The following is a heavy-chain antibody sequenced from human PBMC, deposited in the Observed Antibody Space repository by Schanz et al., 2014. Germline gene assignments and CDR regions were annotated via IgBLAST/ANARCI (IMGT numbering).Heavy chain of an antibody. V-gene: IGHV1-18*04. CDR3: ARGGYSSGWYDRDIAHFDY. CDR1: GYTFVSYS. J-gene: IGHJ4*02. CDR2: ISAYNGNT. D-gene: IGHD6-19*01. Sequence: QVQVEQSGPEVKKPGASVTVSCQASGYTFVSYSMHWVRQAPGQGLEWMGWISAYNGNTNYAQKLQGRVTMTTDTSTSTAYMELRSLRSDDTAVYYCARGGYSSGWYDRDIAHFDYWGQGTLVTVSS.